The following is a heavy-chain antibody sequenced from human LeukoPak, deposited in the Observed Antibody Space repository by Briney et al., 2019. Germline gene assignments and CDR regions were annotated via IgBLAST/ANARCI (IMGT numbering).Heavy chain of an antibody. Sequence: GGSLRLSCAASGFTFSKYAMHWVRQTPGKGLEWVAAIWNDGSDENYADSVKGRFTISSDNSKNTLYLQMNSLRAEETAVYYCATLNWGNLDFWGQGTQVTVSS. J-gene: IGHJ4*02. V-gene: IGHV3-33*01. CDR3: ATLNWGNLDF. CDR2: IWNDGSDE. D-gene: IGHD7-27*01. CDR1: GFTFSKYA.